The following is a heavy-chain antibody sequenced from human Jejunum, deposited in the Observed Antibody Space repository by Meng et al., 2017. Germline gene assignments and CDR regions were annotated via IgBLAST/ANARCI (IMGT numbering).Heavy chain of an antibody. D-gene: IGHD6-13*01. Sequence: GQGLGGAHEDLCLTCNVSCGYVRSGNYYRRWIRQPPGKGLEWIGYLYYSGSTNYNPSLKSRVTISVDTSKNQFSRKLSSVTAADTAVYYCARGGFFEAAAANLIDFWGQGTLVTVSS. CDR3: ARGGFFEAAAANLIDF. CDR1: CGYVRSGNYY. J-gene: IGHJ4*02. CDR2: LYYSGST. V-gene: IGHV4-61*01.